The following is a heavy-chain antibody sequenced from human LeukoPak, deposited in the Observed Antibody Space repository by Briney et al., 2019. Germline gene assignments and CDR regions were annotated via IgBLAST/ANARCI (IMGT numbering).Heavy chain of an antibody. CDR2: ISWNSGSI. CDR1: GFTFDDYA. D-gene: IGHD6-13*01. CDR3: AKGSSLYVDY. Sequence: GGSLRLSCAASGFTFDDYAMHWVRQAPGKGLEWVSGISWNSGSIGYADSVKGRFTISRDNAKNSLHLQMNSLRAEDTALYYCAKGSSLYVDYWGQGTLVTVSS. V-gene: IGHV3-9*01. J-gene: IGHJ4*02.